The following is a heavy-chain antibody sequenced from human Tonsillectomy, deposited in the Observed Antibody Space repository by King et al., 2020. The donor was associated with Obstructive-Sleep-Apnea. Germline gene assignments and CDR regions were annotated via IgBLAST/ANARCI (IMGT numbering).Heavy chain of an antibody. CDR1: GFTFSTYW. CDR3: VAPDHGVDF. D-gene: IGHD4-17*01. V-gene: IGHV3-7*03. J-gene: IGHJ3*01. CDR2: IKRDGSEK. Sequence: VQLVESGGGLVQPGGSLRLSCAASGFTFSTYWMSWVRQAPGKGLEWVANIKRDGSEKNYVDSVKGRFTISRDNAKNSLYLEMNSLRAEDTAVYYCVAPDHGVDFWGQGTMVTVSS.